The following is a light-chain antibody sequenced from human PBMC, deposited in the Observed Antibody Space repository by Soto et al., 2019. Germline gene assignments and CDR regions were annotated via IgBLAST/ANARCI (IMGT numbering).Light chain of an antibody. CDR2: EVS. Sequence: QSALTQPASVSGSPGRSITISCTGTSRDVGGYNYVSWHQQHPGKAPKVIITEVSNRPSGVSNRFSGSKSGNTASLTISGLQAEDEADYYCSSYISSSTFVVFGGGTQLTVL. J-gene: IGLJ2*01. CDR1: SRDVGGYNY. CDR3: SSYISSSTFVV. V-gene: IGLV2-14*01.